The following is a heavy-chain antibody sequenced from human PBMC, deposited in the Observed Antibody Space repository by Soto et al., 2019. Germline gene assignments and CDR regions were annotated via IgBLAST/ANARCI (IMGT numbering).Heavy chain of an antibody. J-gene: IGHJ4*02. Sequence: QVQLVQSGAEVKKPGSSVKVSCKASGGTFSSYTISWVRQAPGQGLEWMGRIIPILGIANYAQKFQGRVTITADNSTSTAYMELSSLRSEDTAVYYCARREDSSGDNYFDYWGQGTLVTVSS. CDR3: ARREDSSGDNYFDY. D-gene: IGHD6-19*01. CDR2: IIPILGIA. CDR1: GGTFSSYT. V-gene: IGHV1-69*02.